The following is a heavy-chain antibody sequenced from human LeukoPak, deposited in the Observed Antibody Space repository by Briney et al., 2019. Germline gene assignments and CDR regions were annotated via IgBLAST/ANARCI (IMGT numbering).Heavy chain of an antibody. CDR3: ARTLIAAAGTGDY. V-gene: IGHV4-34*01. CDR2: INHSGST. Sequence: SETLSLTCTVSGGSISNYYWSWIRQPPGKRLEWIGEINHSGSTNYNPSLKSRVTISVDTSKNQFSLKLSSVTAADTAVYYCARTLIAAAGTGDYWGQGTLVTVSS. D-gene: IGHD6-13*01. CDR1: GGSISNYY. J-gene: IGHJ4*02.